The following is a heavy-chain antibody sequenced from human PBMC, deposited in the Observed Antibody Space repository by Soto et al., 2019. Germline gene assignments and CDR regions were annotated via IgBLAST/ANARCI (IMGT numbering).Heavy chain of an antibody. V-gene: IGHV3-23*01. J-gene: IGHJ3*02. CDR2: ISGSGGST. Sequence: EVQLLESGGGLVQPGGSLRLSCAASGFTFSSYAMSWVRQAPGKGLEWVSAISGSGGSTYYADSVKGRFTISRDNSKNPLYLQMNSLRAEDTAVYYCAKSYRAFDAFDIWGQGTMVTVSS. CDR3: AKSYRAFDAFDI. CDR1: GFTFSSYA.